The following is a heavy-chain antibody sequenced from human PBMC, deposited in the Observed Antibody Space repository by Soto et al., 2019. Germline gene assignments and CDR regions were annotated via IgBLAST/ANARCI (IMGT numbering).Heavy chain of an antibody. CDR2: INAGNGNT. D-gene: IGHD3-3*01. Sequence: ASVKVSCKASGYTFTSYGMHWVRQAPGQRLEWMGWINAGNGNTKYSQKFQGRVTISRDTYASTAYMELNNLGAEDTAVYYCAKTPYELWSGVRFDYWGQGILVTVSS. CDR3: AKTPYELWSGVRFDY. CDR1: GYTFTSYG. J-gene: IGHJ4*02. V-gene: IGHV1-3*01.